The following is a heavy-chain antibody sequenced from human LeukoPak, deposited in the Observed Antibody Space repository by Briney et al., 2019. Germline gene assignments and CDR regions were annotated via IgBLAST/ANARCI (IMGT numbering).Heavy chain of an antibody. CDR2: IGASGEST. J-gene: IGHJ3*01. Sequence: GGSLRLSCAASGFTFSVAAMTWVRQAPGKGLEWVSLIGASGESTYYAESVKGRFTISRDNSKTTRSLQMNSLRVEDTAMYFGAKDIQLSTWGVGTMFTVSS. CDR3: AKDIQLST. V-gene: IGHV3-23*01. D-gene: IGHD5-24*01. CDR1: GFTFSVAA.